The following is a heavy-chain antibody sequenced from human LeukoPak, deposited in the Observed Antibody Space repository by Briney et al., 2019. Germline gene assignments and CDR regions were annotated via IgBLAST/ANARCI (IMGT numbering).Heavy chain of an antibody. Sequence: GGSLRLSCAASGFTFSTYGMHWVRQAPGKGLEWVAVIWSDKNNKNYADSVKGRFTISRDNSKSTLYLQMNSLRAEDTAMYYCARAPEDYWGQGTLVTVSS. V-gene: IGHV3-33*01. CDR2: IWSDKNNK. CDR3: ARAPEDY. J-gene: IGHJ4*02. CDR1: GFTFSTYG.